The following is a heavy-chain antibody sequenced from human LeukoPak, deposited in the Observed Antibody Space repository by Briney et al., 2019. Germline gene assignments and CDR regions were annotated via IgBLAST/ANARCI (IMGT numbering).Heavy chain of an antibody. J-gene: IGHJ4*01. D-gene: IGHD2-15*01. CDR2: ITSSSSYI. Sequence: PGGSLRLSCAASGFTFSGYSMNWVRQAPGKGLEWVSSITSSSSYIYYADSVKGRFTISRDNAKNSLYLQMNSLRAEDTAVYYCARRAGAYSHPYDYLGQGTLVTVSS. CDR3: ARRAGAYSHPYDY. CDR1: GFTFSGYS. V-gene: IGHV3-21*04.